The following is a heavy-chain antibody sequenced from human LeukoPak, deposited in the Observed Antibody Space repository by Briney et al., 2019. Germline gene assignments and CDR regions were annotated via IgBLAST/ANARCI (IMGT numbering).Heavy chain of an antibody. CDR2: VFHSGST. CDR1: GGSISNSNW. D-gene: IGHD3-10*01. V-gene: IGHV4-4*02. CDR3: ARDLYGSGTRFDY. J-gene: IGHJ4*02. Sequence: SETLSLTCAVSGGSISNSNWWSWVRQPPGKGLEWIGEVFHSGSTNYNPSLKSRVTVSVDKSKNQFSLKLNSVTAADTAVYYCARDLYGSGTRFDYWGQGTLATVSS.